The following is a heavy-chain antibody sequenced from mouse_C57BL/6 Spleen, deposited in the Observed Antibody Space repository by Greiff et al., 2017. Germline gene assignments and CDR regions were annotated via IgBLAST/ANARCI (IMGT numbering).Heavy chain of an antibody. V-gene: IGHV10-1*01. D-gene: IGHD3-3*01. CDR2: IRSKSNNYAT. CDR3: VSHLGQVDYAMDY. CDR1: GFSFNTYA. Sequence: EVQLVESGGGLVQPKGSLKLSCAASGFSFNTYAMNWVRQAPGKGLEWVARIRSKSNNYATYYADSVKDRFTISRDDSESMLYLQMNNLKTEDTAMYYCVSHLGQVDYAMDYWGQGTSVTVSS. J-gene: IGHJ4*01.